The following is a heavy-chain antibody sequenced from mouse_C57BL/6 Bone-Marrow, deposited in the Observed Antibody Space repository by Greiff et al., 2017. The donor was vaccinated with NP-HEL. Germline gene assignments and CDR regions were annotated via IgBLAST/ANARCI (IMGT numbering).Heavy chain of an antibody. V-gene: IGHV5-12*01. CDR1: GFTFSDYY. D-gene: IGHD1-1*01. CDR2: ISNGGGST. Sequence: EVKLVESGGGLVQPGGSLKLSCAASGFTFSDYYMYWVRQTPEKRLEWVAYISNGGGSTYYLDTVKGRFTISRDNAKNTLYLQMSRLKSEDTAMYYCARRGGYYYGSSWSDWYFDVWGTGTTVTVSS. J-gene: IGHJ1*03. CDR3: ARRGGYYYGSSWSDWYFDV.